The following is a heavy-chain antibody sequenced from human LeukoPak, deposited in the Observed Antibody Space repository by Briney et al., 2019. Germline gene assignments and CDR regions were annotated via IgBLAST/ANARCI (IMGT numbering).Heavy chain of an antibody. D-gene: IGHD3-10*01. CDR3: ARLYSGTRPPDY. Sequence: SETLSLTCTVSGGSISSSSYYWGWIRQPPGKGLEWIGSIYYSGSTYYNPSLKSRFTISVDTSKNQFSLKLSSVTAADTAVYYCARLYSGTRPPDYWAQGTLVTVSS. CDR1: GGSISSSSYY. J-gene: IGHJ4*02. V-gene: IGHV4-39*01. CDR2: IYYSGST.